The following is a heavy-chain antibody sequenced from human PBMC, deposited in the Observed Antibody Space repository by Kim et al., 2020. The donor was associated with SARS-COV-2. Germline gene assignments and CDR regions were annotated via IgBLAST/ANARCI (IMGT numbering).Heavy chain of an antibody. CDR1: GGTFSNYA. Sequence: SVKVSCKDSGGTFSNYAVNWVRQAPGQGLEWMGRILPMVDIPNYARNFQGRLTTTADKSTSTAYMELTGLTSADTAVYYCARGGQVVIDGRVSLTPYDHWGQGALVTVSS. CDR2: ILPMVDIP. J-gene: IGHJ5*02. V-gene: IGHV1-69*04. CDR3: ARGGQVVIDGRVSLTPYDH. D-gene: IGHD2-21*01.